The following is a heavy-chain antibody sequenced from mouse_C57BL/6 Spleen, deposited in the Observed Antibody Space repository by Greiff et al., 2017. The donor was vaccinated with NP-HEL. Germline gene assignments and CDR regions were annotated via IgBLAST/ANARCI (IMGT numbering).Heavy chain of an antibody. CDR3: ARQGYGNFFAY. J-gene: IGHJ3*01. Sequence: EVQVVESGGDLVKPGGSLKLSCAASGFTFSSYGMSWVRQTPDKRLEWVATISSGGSYTYYPDSVKGRFTISRDNAKNTLYLQMSSLKSEDTAMYYCARQGYGNFFAYWGQGTLVTVSA. CDR2: ISSGGSYT. CDR1: GFTFSSYG. V-gene: IGHV5-6*01. D-gene: IGHD2-1*01.